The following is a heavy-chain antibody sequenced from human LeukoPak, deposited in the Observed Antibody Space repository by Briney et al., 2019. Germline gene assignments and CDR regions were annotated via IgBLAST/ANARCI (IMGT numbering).Heavy chain of an antibody. Sequence: TGGSLRLSCAASGFTFSIYWMTWVRQAPGKGLEWVANIKQDGSEKYYVDSVKGRFTISRDNAKNSLYLQMNSLRAEDTAVYYCARFRGSYFDYWGQGTLVTVSS. CDR3: ARFRGSYFDY. CDR1: GFTFSIYW. CDR2: IKQDGSEK. D-gene: IGHD1-26*01. V-gene: IGHV3-7*04. J-gene: IGHJ4*02.